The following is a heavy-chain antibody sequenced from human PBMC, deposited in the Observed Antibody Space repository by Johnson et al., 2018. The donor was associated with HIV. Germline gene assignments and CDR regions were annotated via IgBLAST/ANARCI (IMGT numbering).Heavy chain of an antibody. J-gene: IGHJ3*02. V-gene: IGHV3-33*08. CDR1: GFTVSSNY. CDR2: IWYDGLNK. Sequence: QVQLVESGGGVVRPGGSLRLSCAASGFTVSSNYMSWVRQAPGKGLEWVAVIWYDGLNKYYADSVKGRFTISRDNSKNTLYLQMNSLRAEDTAVYYCAREDQDAFDIWGQGTMVTVSS. CDR3: AREDQDAFDI.